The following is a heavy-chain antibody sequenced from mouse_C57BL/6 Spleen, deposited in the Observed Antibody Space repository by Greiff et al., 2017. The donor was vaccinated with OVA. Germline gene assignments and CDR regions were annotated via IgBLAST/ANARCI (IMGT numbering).Heavy chain of an antibody. CDR2: ISYDGSN. V-gene: IGHV3-6*01. Sequence: DVKLVESGPGLVKPSQSLSLTCSVTGYSITSGYYWNWIRQFPGNKLEWMGYISYDGSNNYNPSLKNRISITRDTSKNQFFLKLNSVTTEDTATYYCAREGNDFDYWGQGTTLTVSS. J-gene: IGHJ2*01. CDR1: GYSITSGYY. CDR3: AREGNDFDY.